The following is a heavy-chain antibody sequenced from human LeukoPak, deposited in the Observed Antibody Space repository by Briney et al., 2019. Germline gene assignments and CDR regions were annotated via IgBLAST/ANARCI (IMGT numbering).Heavy chain of an antibody. D-gene: IGHD6-13*01. J-gene: IGHJ4*02. Sequence: HPGGSLRLSCGVSGVNFGRSWMSWVRQTPAKGLEFVANIKEDGSVRNYVDSVQGRFTISRDKAKNSLYLHMNSPRAEDTAVYYCARDPGYSSFDYWGQRTLVTVSS. CDR3: ARDPGYSSFDY. V-gene: IGHV3-7*01. CDR2: IKEDGSVR. CDR1: GVNFGRSW.